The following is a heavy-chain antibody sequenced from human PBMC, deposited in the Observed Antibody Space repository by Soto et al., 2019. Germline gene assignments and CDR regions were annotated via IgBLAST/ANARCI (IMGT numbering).Heavy chain of an antibody. CDR1: GFTFGGAA. CDR2: ISDDGSSK. V-gene: IGHV3-30-3*01. D-gene: IGHD1-1*01. Sequence: GGSLRLSCATSGFTFGGAAIHWVRQAPGKGLEWVAVISDDGSSKYYADSVRGRFTISRDNSQNTLDLQMNSLRAEDTAVYYCARDRLPRASVATPGYLDYWGQGSLVTVSS. CDR3: ARDRLPRASVATPGYLDY. J-gene: IGHJ4*02.